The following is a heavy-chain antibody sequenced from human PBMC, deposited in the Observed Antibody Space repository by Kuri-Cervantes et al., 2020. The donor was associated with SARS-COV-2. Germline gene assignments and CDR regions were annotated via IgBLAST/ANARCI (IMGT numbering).Heavy chain of an antibody. V-gene: IGHV3-11*01. CDR2: IGPSGTFK. Sequence: GGSLRLSCAASGFIFSDFYMTWIRQAPGKGLEWISSIGPSGTFKHYADSVKGRLTISRDNAKNSLYLQMSSLRGDDTAVYYCARDLAGAATTGHYFDYWGQGTLVTVSS. D-gene: IGHD6-19*01. CDR1: GFIFSDFY. CDR3: ARDLAGAATTGHYFDY. J-gene: IGHJ4*02.